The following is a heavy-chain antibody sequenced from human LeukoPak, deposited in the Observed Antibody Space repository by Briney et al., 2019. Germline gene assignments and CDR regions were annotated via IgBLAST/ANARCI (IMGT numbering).Heavy chain of an antibody. Sequence: ASETLSLTCAVYGGSFSGYYWSWIRQPPGKGLEWIGEINHSGSTNYNPSLKSRVTISVDTSKNQFSLKLSSVTAADTAVYYCARDPGSKYNWNYFGYWGQGTLVTVSS. D-gene: IGHD1-20*01. CDR2: INHSGST. V-gene: IGHV4-34*01. CDR1: GGSFSGYY. CDR3: ARDPGSKYNWNYFGY. J-gene: IGHJ4*02.